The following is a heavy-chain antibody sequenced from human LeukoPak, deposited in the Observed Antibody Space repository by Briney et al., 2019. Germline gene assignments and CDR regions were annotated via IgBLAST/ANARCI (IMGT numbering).Heavy chain of an antibody. CDR3: ARGLPTNVVAAPFDY. Sequence: PGGSLRLSCAASGFTFSSYAMHWVRQAPGKGLEWVAVISYDGSNKYYADSVKGRFTISRDNSKNTLYLQMNSLRAEDTAVYYCARGLPTNVVAAPFDYWGQETLVTVSS. D-gene: IGHD2-15*01. V-gene: IGHV3-30-3*01. CDR2: ISYDGSNK. CDR1: GFTFSSYA. J-gene: IGHJ4*02.